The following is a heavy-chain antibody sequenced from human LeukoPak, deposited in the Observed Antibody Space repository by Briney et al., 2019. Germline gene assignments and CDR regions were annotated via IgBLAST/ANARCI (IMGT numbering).Heavy chain of an antibody. CDR1: GGTFSNYA. CDR3: ASQLTPLSGMDV. V-gene: IGHV1-69*04. J-gene: IGHJ6*02. D-gene: IGHD2-15*01. Sequence: SAKVSCKASGGTFSNYAFNWVRQAPGQGLEWVGRLIPLFGITNYAQKFEGRVTITADKATSTAYMELSSLRSEDTAVYFCASQLTPLSGMDVWGQGTTVTVSS. CDR2: LIPLFGIT.